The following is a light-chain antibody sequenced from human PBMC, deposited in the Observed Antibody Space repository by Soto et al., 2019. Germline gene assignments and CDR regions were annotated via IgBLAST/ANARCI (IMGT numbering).Light chain of an antibody. CDR2: GAS. Sequence: DIQMTQSPSTLSASVGDRVTITCRASQSINNWLAWYQLKPGKAPKLLICGASSLESGVPSRFSGSGSGTEFTLTISSLQPDDFATYYCQHYNGYFGQGTKLELK. V-gene: IGKV1-5*03. CDR3: QHYNGY. J-gene: IGKJ2*01. CDR1: QSINNW.